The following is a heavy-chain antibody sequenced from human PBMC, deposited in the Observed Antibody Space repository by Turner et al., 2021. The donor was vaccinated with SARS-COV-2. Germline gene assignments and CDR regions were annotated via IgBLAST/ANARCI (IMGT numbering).Heavy chain of an antibody. D-gene: IGHD2-15*01. CDR2: ILYSGST. Sequence: QVQLQESGPGLVKPSETLSLTCTVSGGSISSYYWSWIRQPPGKGLEWIGYILYSGSTNYNPSLKSRVSISVDTSKNQFSLKLTSVTAADTAVYYCARGRGGGGSSNNWFDPWGQGTLVIVSS. J-gene: IGHJ5*02. V-gene: IGHV4-59*01. CDR3: ARGRGGGGSSNNWFDP. CDR1: GGSISSYY.